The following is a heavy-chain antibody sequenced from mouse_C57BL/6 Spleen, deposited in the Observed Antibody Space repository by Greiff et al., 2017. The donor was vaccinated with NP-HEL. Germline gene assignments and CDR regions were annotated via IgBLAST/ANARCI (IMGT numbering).Heavy chain of an antibody. Sequence: EVKLMESGAELVRPGASVKLSCTASGFNIKDDYMHWVKQRPEQGLEWIGWIDPENGDTEYASKFQGKATITADTSSNTAYLQLSSLTSEDTAVYYCTTYYGSSYEDYFDYWGQGTTLTVSS. V-gene: IGHV14-4*01. CDR2: IDPENGDT. D-gene: IGHD1-1*01. CDR1: GFNIKDDY. CDR3: TTYYGSSYEDYFDY. J-gene: IGHJ2*01.